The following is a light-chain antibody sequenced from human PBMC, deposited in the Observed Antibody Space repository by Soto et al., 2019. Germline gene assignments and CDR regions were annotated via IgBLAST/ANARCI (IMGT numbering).Light chain of an antibody. CDR1: QTVYSY. Sequence: EIVLTQSPATLSLSPGERATLSCRASQTVYSYLAWYQQRPGQAPRLLIFDASTRASGVPARFRGSGSGTDFTLTISSLEPEDFAVYYCQQRYSWPPLTFGGGTKVEIK. J-gene: IGKJ4*01. CDR2: DAS. CDR3: QQRYSWPPLT. V-gene: IGKV3-11*01.